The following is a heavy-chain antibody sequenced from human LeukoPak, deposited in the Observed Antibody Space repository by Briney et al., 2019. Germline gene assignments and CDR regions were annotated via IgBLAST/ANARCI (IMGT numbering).Heavy chain of an antibody. J-gene: IGHJ5*02. CDR2: ISNYTGNT. V-gene: IGHV1-18*01. Sequence: ASVKVSCKASGYPFTNYGISWVRQAPGQGLEGMGWISNYTGNTKYAQRFQGRVIMNTETYTRTDYMEMRSLRSDDTAVFSCARDFWVRHSAPAPKDLWGQGTLVTVSS. CDR3: ARDFWVRHSAPAPKDL. CDR1: GYPFTNYG. D-gene: IGHD2-2*01.